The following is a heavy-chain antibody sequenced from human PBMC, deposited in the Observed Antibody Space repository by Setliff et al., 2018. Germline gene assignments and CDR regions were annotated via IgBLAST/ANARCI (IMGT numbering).Heavy chain of an antibody. D-gene: IGHD3-3*01. V-gene: IGHV1-69*13. Sequence: GASVKVSCKASGGTFSSYAISWVRQAPGQGLEWMGRIIPIFGTANYAQKFQGRVTITADESTSTAYMELSSLRSEDTAVYYCAREDGTYYNFWSGYSTTPYYGMDVWGQGTTVTVSS. CDR2: IIPIFGTA. CDR3: AREDGTYYNFWSGYSTTPYYGMDV. J-gene: IGHJ6*02. CDR1: GGTFSSYA.